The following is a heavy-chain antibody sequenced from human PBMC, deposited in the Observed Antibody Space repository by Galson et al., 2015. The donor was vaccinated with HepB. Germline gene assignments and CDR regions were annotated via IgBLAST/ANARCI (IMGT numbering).Heavy chain of an antibody. Sequence: SLRLSCAASGFTFSIYAMNWVRQAPGKGLEWVSGISGSSGSTYYADSVKGRFTISRDNSKNTLYLQMNSLGAEDTVVYYCAKVRSSWTGAFDIWGQGTMVTVSS. J-gene: IGHJ3*02. CDR3: AKVRSSWTGAFDI. CDR1: GFTFSIYA. D-gene: IGHD6-13*01. V-gene: IGHV3-23*01. CDR2: ISGSSGST.